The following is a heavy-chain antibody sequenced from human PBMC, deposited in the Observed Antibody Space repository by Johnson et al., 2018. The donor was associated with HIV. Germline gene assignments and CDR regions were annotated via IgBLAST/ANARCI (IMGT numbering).Heavy chain of an antibody. J-gene: IGHJ3*02. CDR2: MSYDGINK. V-gene: IGHV3-30-3*01. Sequence: QVQLVESGGGLVQPGRSLRLSCAASGFTFSSNPMHWVRQAPGKGLEWVAVMSYDGINKYYADSAKGRFTISRDNSKNTLYLQMNSLRAEDTAVYYCARSKDCSVGTCPDGLDIWGQGTMVIVSS. D-gene: IGHD2-15*01. CDR3: ARSKDCSVGTCPDGLDI. CDR1: GFTFSSNP.